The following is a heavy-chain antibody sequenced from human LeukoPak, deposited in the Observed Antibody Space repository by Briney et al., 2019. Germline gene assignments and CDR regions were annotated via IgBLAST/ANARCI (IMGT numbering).Heavy chain of an antibody. D-gene: IGHD5-24*01. CDR1: GGTFSSYA. J-gene: IGHJ4*02. V-gene: IGHV1-69*01. CDR2: IIPIFGTA. CDR3: ARPRSRDGYNLEY. Sequence: WASVKVSCKASGGTFSSYAISWVRQAPGQGLEWMGGIIPIFGTANYAQKFQGRVTITPDESTSTAYMELSSLRSEDTAVYYCARPRSRDGYNLEYWGQGTLVTVSS.